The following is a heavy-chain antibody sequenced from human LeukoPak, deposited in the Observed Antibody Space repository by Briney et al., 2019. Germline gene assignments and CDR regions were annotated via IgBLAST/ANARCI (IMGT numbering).Heavy chain of an antibody. V-gene: IGHV3-53*01. CDR2: IYSGGST. D-gene: IGHD3-10*01. J-gene: IGHJ2*01. CDR1: GFTASSNY. Sequence: PGGSLRLSCAASGFTASSNYMSWVRQAPGKGLEWVSVIYSGGSTYYADSVKGRFTISRDNSKNTLYLQMNSLRAEDTAVYYCARDRPYGSGSYYGRNWYFDLWGRGTLVTVSS. CDR3: ARDRPYGSGSYYGRNWYFDL.